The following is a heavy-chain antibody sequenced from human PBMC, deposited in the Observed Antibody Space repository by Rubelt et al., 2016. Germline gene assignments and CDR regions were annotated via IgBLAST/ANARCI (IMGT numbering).Heavy chain of an antibody. V-gene: IGHV4-34*02. Sequence: QVQLQQWGAGLLKPSETLSLTCAVYGGSFSGYYWSWIRQPPGKGLEWIGEINHSGSTNYNPSLKSRVTISVDTSKNQFSQKLGWQTAADTAMYYWARSDIAEAGIYYYYGMDVWGQGTTVTVSS. CDR1: GGSFSGYY. D-gene: IGHD6-13*01. J-gene: IGHJ6*02. CDR3: ARSDIAEAGIYYYYGMDV. CDR2: INHSGST.